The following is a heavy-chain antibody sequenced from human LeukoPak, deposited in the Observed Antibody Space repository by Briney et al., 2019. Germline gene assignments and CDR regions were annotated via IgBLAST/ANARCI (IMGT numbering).Heavy chain of an antibody. CDR2: ISGSGGST. Sequence: GGSLRLSCAASGFTFSSYAMNWVRQAPGKGLEWVSAISGSGGSTYYADSVKGRFTISRDNSKNTLYLQMNSLRAEDTAVYYCAKDEDDYVWGSYHLFDYWGQGTLVTVSS. CDR3: AKDEDDYVWGSYHLFDY. V-gene: IGHV3-23*01. D-gene: IGHD3-16*02. J-gene: IGHJ4*02. CDR1: GFTFSSYA.